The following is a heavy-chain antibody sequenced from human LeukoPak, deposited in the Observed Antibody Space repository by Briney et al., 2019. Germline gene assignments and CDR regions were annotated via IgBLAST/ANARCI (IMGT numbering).Heavy chain of an antibody. J-gene: IGHJ4*02. CDR3: ARGLDTTVTTFYDY. CDR1: GFTVSSNY. Sequence: GGSLGLSCAASGFTVSSNYMSWVRQAPGKGLKWVSVIYSGGSTYYADSVKGRFTISRDNSKNTLYLQMNSLRAEDAAVYYCARGLDTTVTTFYDYWGQGTLVTVSS. CDR2: IYSGGST. D-gene: IGHD4-17*01. V-gene: IGHV3-53*05.